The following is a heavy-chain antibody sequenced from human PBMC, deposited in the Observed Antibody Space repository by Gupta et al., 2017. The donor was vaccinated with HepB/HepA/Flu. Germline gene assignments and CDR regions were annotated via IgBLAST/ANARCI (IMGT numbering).Heavy chain of an antibody. Sequence: EVQLVESGGGLVQPGRSLRLSCAASGFTFDDYAMHWVRQAPGKGLEWVSGISWNSGSIGYADSVKGRFTISRDNAKNSLYLQMNSLRAEDMALYYCAKDSRTGYSSGWYYFDYWGQGTLVTVSS. CDR1: GFTFDDYA. V-gene: IGHV3-9*03. D-gene: IGHD6-19*01. CDR3: AKDSRTGYSSGWYYFDY. CDR2: ISWNSGSI. J-gene: IGHJ4*02.